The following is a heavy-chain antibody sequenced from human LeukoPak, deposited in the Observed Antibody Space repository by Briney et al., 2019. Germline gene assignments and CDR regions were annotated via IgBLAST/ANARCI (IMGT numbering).Heavy chain of an antibody. CDR1: GFTFSSYS. D-gene: IGHD3-10*01. CDR2: INGQSTTM. J-gene: IGHJ3*02. V-gene: IGHV3-48*02. Sequence: GGSLRLSCEASGFTFSSYSMNWVRQAPGRGLEWVSNINGQSTTMDYADSVKGRFSISRDRAKNSLFLQMNSLRDEDTSVYSYARDNLWAFEIWGQGTMVTVSS. CDR3: ARDNLWAFEI.